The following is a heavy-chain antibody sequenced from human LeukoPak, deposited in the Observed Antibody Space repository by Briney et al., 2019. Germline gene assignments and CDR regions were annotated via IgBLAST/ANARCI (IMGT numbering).Heavy chain of an antibody. V-gene: IGHV3-53*01. J-gene: IGHJ4*02. CDR2: IYSGGST. CDR3: VRGCSDTCYRFDY. Sequence: GGSLRLSCAASGFTVSSNYMSWVRQAPGKGLEWVSVIYSGGSTYYADSVKGRFTISRDNSKNTLYLQMNSLRAEDTAIYYCVRGCSDTCYRFDYWGQGTLVTVS. CDR1: GFTVSSNY. D-gene: IGHD2-15*01.